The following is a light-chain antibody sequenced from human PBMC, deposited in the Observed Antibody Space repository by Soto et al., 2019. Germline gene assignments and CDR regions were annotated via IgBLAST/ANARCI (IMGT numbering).Light chain of an antibody. Sequence: DIQMTQSPSSLSASIGDSVTITCRASQTIIGYLNWYQQKPGKAPRLLINAASNLQSGVPSRFRGSGSETDFTLTITSLQPEDFATYYCQQSSMTPWTFGQGTKVDIK. CDR2: AAS. CDR3: QQSSMTPWT. CDR1: QTIIGY. J-gene: IGKJ1*01. V-gene: IGKV1-39*01.